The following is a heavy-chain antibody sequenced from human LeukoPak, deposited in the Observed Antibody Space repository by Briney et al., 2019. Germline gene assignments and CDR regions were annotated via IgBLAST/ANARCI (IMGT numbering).Heavy chain of an antibody. Sequence: SETLSLTCAVSGGSISSGGYSWSWIRQPPGKGLEWIGEINHSGSTNYNPSLKSRVTISVDTSKNQFSLKLSSVTAADTAVYYCARLSSSSSSPYYFDYWGQGTLVTVSS. CDR3: ARLSSSSSSPYYFDY. D-gene: IGHD6-6*01. CDR1: GGSISSGGYS. CDR2: INHSGST. V-gene: IGHV4-34*01. J-gene: IGHJ4*02.